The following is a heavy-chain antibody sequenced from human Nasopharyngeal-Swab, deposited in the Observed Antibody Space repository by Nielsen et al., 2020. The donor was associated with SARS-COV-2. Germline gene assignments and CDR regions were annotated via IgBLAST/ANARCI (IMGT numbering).Heavy chain of an antibody. V-gene: IGHV4-59*01. J-gene: IGHJ6*02. CDR1: GGSISSYY. CDR2: IYYSGST. Sequence: SETLPLTCTVSGGSISSYYWSWIRQPPGKGLEWIGYIYYSGSTNYNPSLKSRVTISVDTSKNQFSLKLSSVTAADTAVYYCARLKGTGGDYATYMDVWGQGTTVTVSS. CDR3: ARLKGTGGDYATYMDV. D-gene: IGHD4-17*01.